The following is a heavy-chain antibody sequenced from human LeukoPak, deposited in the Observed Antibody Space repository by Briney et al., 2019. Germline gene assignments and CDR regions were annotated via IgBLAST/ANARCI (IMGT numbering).Heavy chain of an antibody. CDR2: INPNSGNT. CDR1: GYTFNDYY. Sequence: GASVKVSCKASGYTFNDYYIHWVRQAPGQGLEWMGWINPNSGNTGYAQKFQGRVTMTRTTSISTAYMELSSLRSEDTAVYYCARGRAIAVAGIRYFDYWGQGTLVTVSS. D-gene: IGHD6-19*01. J-gene: IGHJ4*02. V-gene: IGHV1-8*02. CDR3: ARGRAIAVAGIRYFDY.